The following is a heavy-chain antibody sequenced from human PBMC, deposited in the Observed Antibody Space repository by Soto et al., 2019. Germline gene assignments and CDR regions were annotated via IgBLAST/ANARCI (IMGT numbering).Heavy chain of an antibody. CDR2: IAYDGRYK. CDR3: AKDVYGYIWGREY. D-gene: IGHD3-16*01. V-gene: IGHV3-30*18. J-gene: IGHJ4*02. Sequence: QVQLVESGGGVVQPGGSLRLSCPASGFTFSSYGMHWVRQAPGKGLEWVAVIAYDGRYKYYSDSVKGRFTISRDNSKNTLYLQMNSLRAADTAVYYCAKDVYGYIWGREYWGQGTLVTVSS. CDR1: GFTFSSYG.